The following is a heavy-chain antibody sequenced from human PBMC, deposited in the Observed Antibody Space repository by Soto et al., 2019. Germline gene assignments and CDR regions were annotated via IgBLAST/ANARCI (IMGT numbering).Heavy chain of an antibody. CDR2: IIPIFGTA. D-gene: IGHD4-4*01. CDR1: GCTFSSYA. J-gene: IGHJ4*02. Sequence: SVKVSCKASGCTFSSYAISWVRQARGQGLEWMGGIIPIFGTANYAQKFQGRVTITADESTSTAYMELSSLRSEDTAVYYCARPRYSNYGEHHSDWYYSGQGTLVTVSS. V-gene: IGHV1-69*13. CDR3: ARPRYSNYGEHHSDWYY.